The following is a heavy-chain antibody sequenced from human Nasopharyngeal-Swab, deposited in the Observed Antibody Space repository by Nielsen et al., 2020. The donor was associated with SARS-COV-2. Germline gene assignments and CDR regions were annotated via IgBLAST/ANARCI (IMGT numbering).Heavy chain of an antibody. CDR1: GFTFSSYA. J-gene: IGHJ6*04. Sequence: GGSLRLSCAASGFTFSSYAMHWVRQAPGKGLEWVAVISYDGSNKYYADSVKSRFTISRDNSKNTLYLQMNSLRAEDTAVYYYARDLGDVWGKGTTVTVSS. CDR3: ARDLGDV. V-gene: IGHV3-30-3*01. CDR2: ISYDGSNK.